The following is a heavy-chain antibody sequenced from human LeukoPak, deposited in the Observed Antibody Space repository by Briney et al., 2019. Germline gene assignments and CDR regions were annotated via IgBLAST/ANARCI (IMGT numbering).Heavy chain of an antibody. Sequence: ASVKVSCKASGYTFTSYGISWVRQATGQGLEWMGWMNPNSGNTGYAQKFQGRVTMTRNTSISTAYMELSSLRSEDTAVYYSARAYYGSGSYWSPGWFDPWGQGTLVTVSS. CDR1: GYTFTSYG. V-gene: IGHV1-8*02. CDR2: MNPNSGNT. D-gene: IGHD3-10*01. J-gene: IGHJ5*02. CDR3: ARAYYGSGSYWSPGWFDP.